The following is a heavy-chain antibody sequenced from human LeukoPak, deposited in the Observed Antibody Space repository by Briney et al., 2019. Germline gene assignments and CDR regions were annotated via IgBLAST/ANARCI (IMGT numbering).Heavy chain of an antibody. Sequence: ASVKVSCKASGYTFTGYYMHWVRQAPGQGLEWMGRINPNSGGTNYAQKFQGRVTMTRDTSISTAYMELSSLRSEDTAVYYCSKVPVESSGYYFDYWGQGTLVTVSS. J-gene: IGHJ4*02. CDR1: GYTFTGYY. D-gene: IGHD3-22*01. CDR3: SKVPVESSGYYFDY. V-gene: IGHV1-2*06. CDR2: INPNSGGT.